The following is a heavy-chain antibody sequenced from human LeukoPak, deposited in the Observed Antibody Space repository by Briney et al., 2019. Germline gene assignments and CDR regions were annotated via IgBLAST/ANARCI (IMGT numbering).Heavy chain of an antibody. CDR2: IYTSGST. J-gene: IGHJ5*02. D-gene: IGHD4-23*01. CDR3: ARDSTVESEFDP. CDR1: GGSISSYY. V-gene: IGHV4-4*07. Sequence: SETLSLTSTVSGGSISSYYWSWIRQPAGKGLEWIGRIYTSGSTNYNPSLKSRVTMSVDTSKNQFSLKLSSVTAADTAVYYCARDSTVESEFDPWGQGTLVTVSS.